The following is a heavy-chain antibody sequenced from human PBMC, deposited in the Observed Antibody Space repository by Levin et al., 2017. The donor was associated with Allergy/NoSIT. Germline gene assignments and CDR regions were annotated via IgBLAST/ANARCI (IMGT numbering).Heavy chain of an antibody. V-gene: IGHV3-74*01. J-gene: IGHJ4*02. Sequence: GGSLRLSCAASGFTLSNHWVHWVRQAPGKGRVWVARVNEDGRGTNYYADSGKGRFTISKDNAKNTVYLQMNSLRAEDTAVYYCVRDLSLWRLDFWGQGILVTVSS. CDR3: VRDLSLWRLDF. CDR1: GFTLSNHW. CDR2: VNEDGRGT. D-gene: IGHD2-21*01.